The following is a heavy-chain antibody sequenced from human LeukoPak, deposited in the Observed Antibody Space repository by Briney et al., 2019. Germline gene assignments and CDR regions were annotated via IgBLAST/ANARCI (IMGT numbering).Heavy chain of an antibody. J-gene: IGHJ3*02. CDR1: GGSFSSEA. Sequence: SVKVSCKAFGGSFSSEAISWVRQAPGQGLEWMGGIIPIFGTANYAQKFQGRVTITADESTSTAYMELSSLRSEDTAVYYCARPLAVAGTTSTDAFDIWGQGTMVTVSS. CDR2: IIPIFGTA. V-gene: IGHV1-69*13. D-gene: IGHD6-19*01. CDR3: ARPLAVAGTTSTDAFDI.